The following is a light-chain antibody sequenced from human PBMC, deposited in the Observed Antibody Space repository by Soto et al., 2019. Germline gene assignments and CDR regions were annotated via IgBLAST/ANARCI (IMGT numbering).Light chain of an antibody. CDR3: QRYNSYSRT. Sequence: DIQMTQSPSPLSASVGDRVTITCRASQSISSWLAWYQQNPGKAPKLLIYKASSLESGVPSRFSGSGSGTELTLTISSLQPDDFASYYCQRYNSYSRTFGQGTKVEIK. J-gene: IGKJ1*01. V-gene: IGKV1-5*03. CDR2: KAS. CDR1: QSISSW.